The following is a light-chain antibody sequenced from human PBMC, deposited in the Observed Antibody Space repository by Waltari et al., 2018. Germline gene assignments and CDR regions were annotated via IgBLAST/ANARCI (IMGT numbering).Light chain of an antibody. CDR2: DVN. CDR1: SSYVGGYNS. Sequence: QSALTQPASVSGSPGQSITISCTGTSSYVGGYNSVSWYQQHPDKAPKLMIYDVNNRASGVSNRFSGSKSGNTASLTISGLQAEDEADYYCSSYTSSSTLFGGGTKLTVL. CDR3: SSYTSSSTL. J-gene: IGLJ2*01. V-gene: IGLV2-14*03.